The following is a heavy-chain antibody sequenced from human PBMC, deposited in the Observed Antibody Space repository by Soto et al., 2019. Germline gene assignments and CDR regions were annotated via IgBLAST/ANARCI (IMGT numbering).Heavy chain of an antibody. CDR1: GGTFSSYA. V-gene: IGHV1-69*13. Sequence: ASVKVSCKASGGTFSSYAISWVRQAPGQGLEWMGGIIPIFGTANYAQKFQGRVTITADESTSTAYMELSSLRSEDTAVYYCAMLGYCSGGSCYYLYNWFDPWGQGTLVTVSS. CDR2: IIPIFGTA. CDR3: AMLGYCSGGSCYYLYNWFDP. J-gene: IGHJ5*02. D-gene: IGHD2-15*01.